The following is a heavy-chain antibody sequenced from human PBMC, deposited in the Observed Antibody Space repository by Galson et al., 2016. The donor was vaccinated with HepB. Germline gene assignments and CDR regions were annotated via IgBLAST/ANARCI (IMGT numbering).Heavy chain of an antibody. V-gene: IGHV3-30*18. CDR3: AKDRSVAYVRFMDV. J-gene: IGHJ6*02. D-gene: IGHD3-3*01. Sequence: SLRLSCAASGFTFSSYGMHWVRQAPGKGLEWVAVISYDGSNKYYADSVKGRFTISRDNSKNTLYLQMNSLRAEDTAVYYCAKDRSVAYVRFMDVWGQGTTVTVSS. CDR1: GFTFSSYG. CDR2: ISYDGSNK.